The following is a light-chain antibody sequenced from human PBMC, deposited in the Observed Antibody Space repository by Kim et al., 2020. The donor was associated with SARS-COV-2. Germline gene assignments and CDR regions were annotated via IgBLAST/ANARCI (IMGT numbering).Light chain of an antibody. V-gene: IGKV3-20*01. Sequence: LSPGGRATLSCRASQSASSSYLAWYQQTPGQAPGLLIYGASSRATGIPDRFSGSGSGTDFTLTISRLEPEDFAVYYCQHYGSSLYTFGQGTKLEI. CDR3: QHYGSSLYT. CDR1: QSASSSY. J-gene: IGKJ2*01. CDR2: GAS.